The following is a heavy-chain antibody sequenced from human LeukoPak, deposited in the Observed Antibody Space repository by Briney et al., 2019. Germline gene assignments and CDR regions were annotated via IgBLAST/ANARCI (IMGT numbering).Heavy chain of an antibody. V-gene: IGHV1-18*01. CDR2: ISAYNGNT. Sequence: ASVKVSCKASGYTFTSYGISWVRQAPGRGLEWMGWISAYNGNTNYAQKLQGRVTMTTDTSTSTAYMELRSLRSDDTAVYYCARVGIGREQGSQYYYGMDVWGQGTTVTVSS. CDR1: GYTFTSYG. CDR3: ARVGIGREQGSQYYYGMDV. D-gene: IGHD1-26*01. J-gene: IGHJ6*02.